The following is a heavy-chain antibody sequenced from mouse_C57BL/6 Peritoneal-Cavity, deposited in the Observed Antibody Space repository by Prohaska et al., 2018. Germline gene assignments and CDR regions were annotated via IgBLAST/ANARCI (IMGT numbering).Heavy chain of an antibody. V-gene: IGHV4-1*01. J-gene: IGHJ4*01. Sequence: DVNLLQSGGGLLQPGGSLKLSCAASGIDFSRYWMSWVRRAPGKGLEWIGEINPDSSTINYAPSLKDKFIISRDNAKNTLYLQMSKVRSEDTALYYCARQLGEDAMDYWGQGTSVTVSS. CDR1: GIDFSRYW. CDR2: INPDSSTI. CDR3: ARQLGEDAMDY. D-gene: IGHD4-1*01.